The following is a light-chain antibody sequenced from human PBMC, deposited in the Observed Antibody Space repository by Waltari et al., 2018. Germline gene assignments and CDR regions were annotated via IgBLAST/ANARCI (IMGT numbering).Light chain of an antibody. J-gene: IGKJ1*01. V-gene: IGKV3-15*01. Sequence: EIVMTQSLATLSVSPGERATLSCRASQSVSSNLAWYQQKPGQAPRLLIYGASTRANGIPARFSGSGSGTEFTLTISSMQSEDFAVYYWQQYNNWPPWTFGQGTKVEIK. CDR2: GAS. CDR1: QSVSSN. CDR3: QQYNNWPPWT.